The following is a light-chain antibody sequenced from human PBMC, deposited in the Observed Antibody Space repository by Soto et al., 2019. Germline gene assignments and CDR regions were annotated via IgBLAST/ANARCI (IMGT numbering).Light chain of an antibody. V-gene: IGKV1-5*03. CDR3: QHYNSYSEA. J-gene: IGKJ1*01. CDR2: KAS. Sequence: DIQMTQSPSSLSASVGDRVTIICPASQSVSTRLAWYQQKPGKAPKLLIYKASTLKSGVPSRCSGSGSGTEFTLTISSLQPDDFATYYCQHYNSYSEAFGQGTKVDIK. CDR1: QSVSTR.